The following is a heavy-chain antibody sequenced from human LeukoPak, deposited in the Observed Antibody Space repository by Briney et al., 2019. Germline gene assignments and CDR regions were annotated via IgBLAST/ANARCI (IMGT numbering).Heavy chain of an antibody. D-gene: IGHD3-22*01. V-gene: IGHV1-69*05. CDR2: IIPIFGTA. CDR1: GGTFSSYA. CDR3: ARVYDSSGYYSAFDI. Sequence: SVKVSCKASGGTFSSYAISWVRQAPGQGLEWMGRIIPIFGTANYAQKFQGRVTITTDESTSTAYMELSSLRSEDTAVYYCARVYDSSGYYSAFDIWGQGTMVTVSS. J-gene: IGHJ3*02.